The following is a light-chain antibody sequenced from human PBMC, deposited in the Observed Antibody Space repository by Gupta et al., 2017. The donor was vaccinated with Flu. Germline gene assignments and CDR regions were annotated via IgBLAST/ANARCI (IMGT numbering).Light chain of an antibody. J-gene: IGKJ3*01. CDR2: AAS. V-gene: IGKV1-39*01. CDR3: QQSYSTQFT. CDR1: QSMSSY. Sequence: VGDRVTITCRASQSMSSYLNWYQQKPGKAPKLLIYAASSLQSGVPSRFSGSGSGTDFTLTISSLQPEDFATYYCQQSYSTQFTFGPGTKVDIK.